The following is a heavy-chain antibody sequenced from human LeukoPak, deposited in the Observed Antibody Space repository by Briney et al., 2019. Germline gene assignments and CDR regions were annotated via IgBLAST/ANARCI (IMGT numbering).Heavy chain of an antibody. CDR2: VTGSGGDT. CDR1: GFTFSNYA. J-gene: IGHJ5*01. D-gene: IGHD2-15*01. CDR3: ARGTLEHCSGASCYPLDS. V-gene: IGHV3-23*01. Sequence: GGSLRLSCAASGFTFSNYAMSWVRQTTGMGLECVSVVTGSGGDTYYTGSVNGRFTISRDNSKNTLYLQMNSLRAEDTAVYYCARGTLEHCSGASCYPLDSWGQGTLVTVSS.